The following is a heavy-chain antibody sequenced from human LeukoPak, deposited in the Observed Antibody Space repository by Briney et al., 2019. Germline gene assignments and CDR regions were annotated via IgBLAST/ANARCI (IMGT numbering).Heavy chain of an antibody. Sequence: SETLSLTCTASGGSISSSSYFWGWIRQPPGKGLEWIGEINHSGSTNYNPSLKSRVTISVDTSKNQFSLKLSSVTAADTAVYYCARDGGIEQQLSELAGFDPWGQGTMVTVSS. D-gene: IGHD6-13*01. CDR2: INHSGST. CDR1: GGSISSSSYF. CDR3: ARDGGIEQQLSELAGFDP. J-gene: IGHJ3*01. V-gene: IGHV4-39*07.